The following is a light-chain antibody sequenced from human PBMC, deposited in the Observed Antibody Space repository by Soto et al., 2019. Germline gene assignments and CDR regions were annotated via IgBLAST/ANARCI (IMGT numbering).Light chain of an antibody. CDR1: QSILHSNGYNY. Sequence: DIVMTQSPLSLPVTPGEPASISWRSSQSILHSNGYNYLDWYLQKPGQSPHLLIYLVSNRASGVPDRFSGRGSGTDFTLKISRVEAEDVGVYYCMQALQTPDTFGQGTRLEIK. CDR2: LVS. J-gene: IGKJ5*01. V-gene: IGKV2-28*01. CDR3: MQALQTPDT.